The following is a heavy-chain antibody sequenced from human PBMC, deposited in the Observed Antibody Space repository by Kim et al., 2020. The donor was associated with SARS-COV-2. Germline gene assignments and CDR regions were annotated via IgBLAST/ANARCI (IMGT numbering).Heavy chain of an antibody. J-gene: IGHJ6*02. D-gene: IGHD3-9*01. CDR1: GFTFSSYA. Sequence: GVSLRLSCAASGFTFSSYAMHWVRQAPGKGLEWVAVISYDGSNKYYADSVKGRFTISRDNSKNTLYLQMNSLRAEDTAVYYCARWGKLRYFDWLGHYYYGMDGWGQGTTVTVSS. V-gene: IGHV3-30*04. CDR3: ARWGKLRYFDWLGHYYYGMDG. CDR2: ISYDGSNK.